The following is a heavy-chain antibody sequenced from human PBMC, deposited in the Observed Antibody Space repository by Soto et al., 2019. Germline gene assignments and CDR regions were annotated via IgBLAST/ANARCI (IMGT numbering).Heavy chain of an antibody. V-gene: IGHV3-11*01. CDR1: GFTFGDYC. D-gene: IGHD6-13*01. CDR2: ISSGVSPI. CDR3: ARGAIAAADP. J-gene: IGHJ5*02. Sequence: SLRLSCAASGFTFGDYCMSWIRQAPGKGLEWVSYISSGVSPIYYADSVKGRFTTSRDNANNTLYLQMNSLRADDTAVYYCARGAIAAADPWGQGTLVTVSA.